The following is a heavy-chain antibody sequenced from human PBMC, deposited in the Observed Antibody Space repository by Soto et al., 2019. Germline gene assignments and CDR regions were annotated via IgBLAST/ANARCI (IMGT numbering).Heavy chain of an antibody. CDR2: MYNSGNT. CDR1: GGSITSGGYF. D-gene: IGHD1-1*01. V-gene: IGHV4-31*03. CDR3: ARGAGTAYYYGLDV. Sequence: SETLSLTCTVSGGSITSGGYFWSWIRHYPGKGLEWIGYMYNSGNTDYTPSLKSRVTISLDTSKNRFSLRLSSVTAADTAVYYCARGAGTAYYYGLDVWGQGTTGTVSS. J-gene: IGHJ6*02.